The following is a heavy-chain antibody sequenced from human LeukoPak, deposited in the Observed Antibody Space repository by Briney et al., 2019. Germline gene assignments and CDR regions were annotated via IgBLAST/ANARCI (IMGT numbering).Heavy chain of an antibody. CDR3: AVDYYDSSGDVY. CDR2: IDPSDSYT. Sequence: HGESLRISCKGSGYSFTSYWISWVRQMPGKGLEWMGRIDPSDSYTNYSPSFQGHVTISADKSISTAYLQWSSLKASDTAMYYCAVDYYDSSGDVYWGQGTLVTVSS. CDR1: GYSFTSYW. J-gene: IGHJ4*02. V-gene: IGHV5-10-1*01. D-gene: IGHD3-22*01.